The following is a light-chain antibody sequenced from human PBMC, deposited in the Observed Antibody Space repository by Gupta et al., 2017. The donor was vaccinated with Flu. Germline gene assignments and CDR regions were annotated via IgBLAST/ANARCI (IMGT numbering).Light chain of an antibody. Sequence: YPGKTASSTYSGDKFGENFTSWYQQRAVQALVLVIYKDSRRSAGFPERFSCSNSGSTATLTISGTQDMDDDDYYCQAWYSNTVLFGGGTKLTVL. J-gene: IGLJ2*01. V-gene: IGLV3-1*01. CDR3: QAWYSNTVL. CDR1: KFGENF. CDR2: KDS.